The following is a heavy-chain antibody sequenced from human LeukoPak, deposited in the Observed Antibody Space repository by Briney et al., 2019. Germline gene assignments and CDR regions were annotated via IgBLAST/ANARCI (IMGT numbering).Heavy chain of an antibody. J-gene: IGHJ4*02. Sequence: VASVKVSCKASRGTFSSYGISWVRQAPGQGLEWMGGVIAIFGRVKYGQKFQGRATITTDESTSTAYMELSSLRAEDTAVYYCAKDLPAGYGDYRTYWGQGTLVTVSS. CDR1: RGTFSSYG. V-gene: IGHV1-69*05. CDR2: VIAIFGRV. D-gene: IGHD4-17*01. CDR3: AKDLPAGYGDYRTY.